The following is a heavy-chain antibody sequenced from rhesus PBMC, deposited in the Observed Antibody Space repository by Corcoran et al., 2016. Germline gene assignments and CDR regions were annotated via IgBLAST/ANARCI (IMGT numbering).Heavy chain of an antibody. CDR1: GGYFSSYW. D-gene: IGHD3-34*01. CDR3: ASQTNWGDLDV. Sequence: QVQLQESGPGLVKPSETLSLTCAVSGGYFSSYWWGWIRQPPGRGLEWIGIIYGRRGITNYPPSLKTRAPISRDTSKNHFSLKLSSVTAADTAVYYCASQTNWGDLDVWGRGVLVTVSS. J-gene: IGHJ5-2*02. CDR2: IYGRRGIT. V-gene: IGHV4-160*01.